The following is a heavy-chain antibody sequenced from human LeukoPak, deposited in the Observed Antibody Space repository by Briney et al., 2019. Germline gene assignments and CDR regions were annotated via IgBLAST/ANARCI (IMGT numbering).Heavy chain of an antibody. CDR3: ARASESGSYHAPFDY. CDR1: GYTLTGYY. Sequence: ASVKVSCKASGYTLTGYYMHWVRQAPGQGLEWMGWINPNSGGTNYAQKFQGRVTMTRDTSISTAYMELSRLRSDDTAVYYCARASESGSYHAPFDYWGQGTLVTVSS. D-gene: IGHD3-10*01. J-gene: IGHJ4*02. CDR2: INPNSGGT. V-gene: IGHV1-2*02.